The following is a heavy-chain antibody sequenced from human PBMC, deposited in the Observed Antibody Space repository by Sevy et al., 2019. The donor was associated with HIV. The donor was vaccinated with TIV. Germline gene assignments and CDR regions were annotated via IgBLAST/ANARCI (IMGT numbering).Heavy chain of an antibody. CDR3: AGGRYDSSGSFDAFDI. J-gene: IGHJ3*02. D-gene: IGHD3-22*01. V-gene: IGHV3-23*01. CDR1: GFTFISYA. CDR2: FYGSSGGT. Sequence: GGSLRLSCKPSGFTFISYAMSWVRQAPGKGLEWVSTFYGSSGGTYYADSVKGRFTISRDNSKNTLYLQMNSLGTEDTAVYYCAGGRYDSSGSFDAFDIWGQGTMVTVSS.